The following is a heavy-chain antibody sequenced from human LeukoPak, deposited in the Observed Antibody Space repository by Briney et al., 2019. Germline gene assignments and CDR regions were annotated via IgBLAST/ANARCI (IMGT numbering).Heavy chain of an antibody. CDR1: GGSISSSSYY. CDR3: ARGAAAGTSGVFGGYYYYYMDV. J-gene: IGHJ6*03. Sequence: PSETLSLTCTVSGGSISSSSYYWGWIRQPPGKGLEWIGEINQSGSTNYNPSLKSRVTISVDTSKNQFSLKLSSVTAADTAVYYCARGAAAGTSGVFGGYYYYYMDVWGKGTTVTVSS. D-gene: IGHD6-13*01. V-gene: IGHV4-39*07. CDR2: INQSGST.